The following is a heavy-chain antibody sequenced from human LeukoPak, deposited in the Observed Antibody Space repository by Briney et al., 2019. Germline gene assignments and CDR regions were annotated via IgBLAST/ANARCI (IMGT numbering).Heavy chain of an antibody. J-gene: IGHJ4*02. CDR3: AHSYYYDSSGYYDYFDY. CDR2: NYWDDDK. CDR1: GFSISTRGVG. V-gene: IGHV2-5*02. D-gene: IGHD3-22*01. Sequence: TLLNPTQAPTLSCSFSGFSISTRGVGVGWLPQPPGNALEWPALNYWDDDKRYSPSLKSRLTITKDTSKNQVVLTMTNMDPVDTATYYCAHSYYYDSSGYYDYFDYWGQGTLVTVSS.